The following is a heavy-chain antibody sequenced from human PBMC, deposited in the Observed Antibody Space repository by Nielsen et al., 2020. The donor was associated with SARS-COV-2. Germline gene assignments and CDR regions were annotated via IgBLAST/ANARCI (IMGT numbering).Heavy chain of an antibody. V-gene: IGHV3-53*01. CDR2: IYSGGST. D-gene: IGHD3-3*01. CDR3: ARGGLTIFGVVIIFDYYGMDV. J-gene: IGHJ6*02. Sequence: WIRQPPGKGLEWVSVIYSGGSTYYADSVKGRFTISRDNSKNTLYLQMNSLRAEGTAVYYCARGGLTIFGVVIIFDYYGMDVWGQGTTVTVSS.